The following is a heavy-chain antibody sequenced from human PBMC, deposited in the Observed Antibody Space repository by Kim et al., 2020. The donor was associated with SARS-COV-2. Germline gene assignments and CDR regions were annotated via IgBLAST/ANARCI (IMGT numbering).Heavy chain of an antibody. V-gene: IGHV3-33*05. D-gene: IGHD6-13*01. CDR1: GFTFSSYG. CDR3: ARVLGAAAGTYYYYVMDV. CDR2: ISYDGSNK. Sequence: GGSLRLSCAASGFTFSSYGMHWVRQAPGKGLEWVAVISYDGSNKYYADSVKGRFTISRDHSKNTLYLQMNSLRAEDTAVYYCARVLGAAAGTYYYYVMDVWGQGTTVTVSS. J-gene: IGHJ6*02.